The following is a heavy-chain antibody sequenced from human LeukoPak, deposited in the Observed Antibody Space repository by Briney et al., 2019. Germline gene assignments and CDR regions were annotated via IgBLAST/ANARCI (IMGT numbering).Heavy chain of an antibody. D-gene: IGHD2-2*01. CDR2: ISGSGGSA. V-gene: IGHV3-23*01. Sequence: PGGSLRLSCAASGFTFSNYAMTWVRQAPGKGLEWVSAISGSGGSAYYADSVKGRFTISRDSSKNTLYLQMNSLRAEDTAVYYCAKIQGYCSSTSCYAMWFDYWGQGTLVTVSS. J-gene: IGHJ4*02. CDR3: AKIQGYCSSTSCYAMWFDY. CDR1: GFTFSNYA.